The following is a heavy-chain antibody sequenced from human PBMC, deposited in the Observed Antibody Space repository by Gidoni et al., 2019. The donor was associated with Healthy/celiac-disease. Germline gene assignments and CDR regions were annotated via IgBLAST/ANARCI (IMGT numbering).Heavy chain of an antibody. J-gene: IGHJ6*03. CDR3: AKAGNSYYYYYFMDV. CDR1: GFPFSSYA. CDR2: ISGSGGST. V-gene: IGHV3-23*01. Sequence: VLLLESGGGLVQPGGSLRLSCAASGFPFSSYAMSWVRQAPGKGLEWGSAISGSGGSTYYADSVKGRFTISRDNSKNTLYLQMNSLRAEDTAVYYCAKAGNSYYYYYFMDVWGKGTTVTVSS. D-gene: IGHD1-7*01.